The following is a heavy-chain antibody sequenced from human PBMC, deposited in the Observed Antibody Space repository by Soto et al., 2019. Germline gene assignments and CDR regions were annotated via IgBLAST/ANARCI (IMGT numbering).Heavy chain of an antibody. Sequence: SETLSLTCTVSGGSISSGGYYWSWIRQHPGKGLEWIGYIYYSGSTYYNPSLKSRVTISLDTSKDQFSLNLSSVTAADTAVYYCAHSSGYCLDYWGQGTLVTVSS. D-gene: IGHD3-22*01. CDR1: GGSISSGGYY. V-gene: IGHV4-31*03. CDR2: IYYSGST. CDR3: AHSSGYCLDY. J-gene: IGHJ4*02.